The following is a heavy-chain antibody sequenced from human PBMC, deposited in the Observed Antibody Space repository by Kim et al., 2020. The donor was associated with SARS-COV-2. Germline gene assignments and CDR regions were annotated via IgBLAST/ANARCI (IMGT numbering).Heavy chain of an antibody. V-gene: IGHV4-59*01. J-gene: IGHJ4*02. Sequence: SETLSLTCTVSGGSISSYYWSWIRQPPGKGLEWIGYIYYSGSTNYNPSLKSRVTISVDTSKNQFSLKLSSVTTADTAVYYCARGAYYYGSGTAFDYWGQGTLVTVSS. D-gene: IGHD3-10*01. CDR1: GGSISSYY. CDR2: IYYSGST. CDR3: ARGAYYYGSGTAFDY.